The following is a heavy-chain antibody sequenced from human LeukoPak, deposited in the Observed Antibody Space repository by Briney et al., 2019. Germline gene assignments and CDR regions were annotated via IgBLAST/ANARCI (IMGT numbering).Heavy chain of an antibody. Sequence: PGGSLRLSCAASGFTVSSNYMSWVRQAPGKGLEWVSSISSSSSYIYYADSVKGRFTISRDNARNSLYLQMNSLRAEDTAVYYCARVRRPFQLKGDYYNWFDPWGQGTLVTVSS. V-gene: IGHV3-21*01. CDR1: GFTVSSNY. D-gene: IGHD4-17*01. CDR3: ARVRRPFQLKGDYYNWFDP. CDR2: ISSSSSYI. J-gene: IGHJ5*02.